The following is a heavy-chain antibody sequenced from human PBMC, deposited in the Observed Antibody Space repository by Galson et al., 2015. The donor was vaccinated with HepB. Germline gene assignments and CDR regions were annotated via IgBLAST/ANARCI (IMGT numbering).Heavy chain of an antibody. CDR2: IFSNDEK. CDR3: ARILAAAGAHGPQNYYYYGMDV. V-gene: IGHV2-26*01. Sequence: PALVKPTQTLTLTCTVSGFSLSNARMGVSWIRQPPGEALEWLAHIFSNDEKSYSTSLKSRLTISKDTSKSQVVLTMTNMDPVDTATYYCARILAAAGAHGPQNYYYYGMDVWGQGTTVTVSS. J-gene: IGHJ6*02. CDR1: GFSLSNARMG. D-gene: IGHD6-13*01.